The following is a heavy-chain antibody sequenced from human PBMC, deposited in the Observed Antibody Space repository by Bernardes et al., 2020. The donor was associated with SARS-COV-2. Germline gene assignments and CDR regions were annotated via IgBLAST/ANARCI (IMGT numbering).Heavy chain of an antibody. D-gene: IGHD1-26*01. CDR2: ISPYNGNT. V-gene: IGHV1-18*04. CDR1: GYTFTNYY. CDR3: ARIFMGHTRFDS. J-gene: IGHJ4*02. Sequence: ASVKVSCKASGYTFTNYYINWVRQAPGQGLEWMGWISPYNGNTNSAQKLQGRVTMTTDTSTSTAYMELRSLRSDDTAVYYCARIFMGHTRFDSWGQGTLVTVSS.